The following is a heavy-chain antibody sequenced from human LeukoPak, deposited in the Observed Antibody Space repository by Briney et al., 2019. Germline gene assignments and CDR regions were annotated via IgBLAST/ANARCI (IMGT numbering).Heavy chain of an antibody. CDR3: ARIYYDNSGYYYWFDP. V-gene: IGHV4-59*01. J-gene: IGHJ5*02. CDR2: IYYSGST. Sequence: PSETLSVTCTVSGGSSSHFYWSWIRQPPGKGLEWIGYIYYSGSTNYNPSLKSRVTISVDTSKNQFSLKLSSVTAADTAVYYCARIYYDNSGYYYWFDPWGQGTQVTVSS. CDR1: GGSSSHFY. D-gene: IGHD3-22*01.